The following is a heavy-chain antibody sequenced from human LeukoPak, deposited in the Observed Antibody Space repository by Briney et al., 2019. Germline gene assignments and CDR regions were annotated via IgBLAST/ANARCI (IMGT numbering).Heavy chain of an antibody. CDR2: INPNSGGT. D-gene: IGHD3-9*01. CDR1: GYTFTGYY. J-gene: IGHJ4*02. V-gene: IGHV1-2*02. CDR3: ARDSPNYDILTGQIDY. Sequence: ASVKVSCKASGYTFTGYYMHWVRQAPGQGLEWMGWINPNSGGTNYAQKFQGRVTMTRDTSISTAYMELSRLRSDDTAVYYCARDSPNYDILTGQIDYWGQGTLSPSPQ.